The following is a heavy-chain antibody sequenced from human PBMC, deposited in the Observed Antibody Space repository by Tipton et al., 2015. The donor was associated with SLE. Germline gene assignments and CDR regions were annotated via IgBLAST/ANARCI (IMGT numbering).Heavy chain of an antibody. CDR2: IYSSGST. Sequence: TLSLTCTVSGGSINNYYWSWIRQPPGKGLEGFGYIYSSGSTNYNPSLKSRVTISVDTSENQFSLKLSSVSAADTAVYYCARDKYCTGGSCFDWYFDVWGRGTLVTVSS. D-gene: IGHD2-15*01. CDR3: ARDKYCTGGSCFDWYFDV. CDR1: GGSINNYY. J-gene: IGHJ2*01. V-gene: IGHV4-4*08.